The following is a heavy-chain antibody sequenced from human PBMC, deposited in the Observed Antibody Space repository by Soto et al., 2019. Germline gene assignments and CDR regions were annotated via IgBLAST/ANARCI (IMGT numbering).Heavy chain of an antibody. J-gene: IGHJ3*02. CDR3: AKVHKGYCSSTSCYAFDI. Sequence: GGSLRLSCAASGFTFSSYGMHWVRQAPGKGLEWVAVISYGGSNKYYADSVKGRFTISRDNSKNTLYLQMNSLRAEDTAVYYCAKVHKGYCSSTSCYAFDIWGQGTMVTVS. V-gene: IGHV3-30*18. CDR2: ISYGGSNK. CDR1: GFTFSSYG. D-gene: IGHD2-2*01.